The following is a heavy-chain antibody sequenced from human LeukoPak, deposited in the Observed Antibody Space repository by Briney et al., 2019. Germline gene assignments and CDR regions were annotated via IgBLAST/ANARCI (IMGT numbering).Heavy chain of an antibody. V-gene: IGHV3-30-3*01. Sequence: GGSLRLSCAASGFTFSSYAMHWVRQAPGKGLEWVAVISYDGSNKYYADSVKGRFTISRDNSKNTLYLQMNSLRAEDTAVYYCVRSATRSSTSFYDYWGQGTLVTVSS. CDR3: VRSATRSSTSFYDY. D-gene: IGHD2-2*01. CDR1: GFTFSSYA. CDR2: ISYDGSNK. J-gene: IGHJ4*02.